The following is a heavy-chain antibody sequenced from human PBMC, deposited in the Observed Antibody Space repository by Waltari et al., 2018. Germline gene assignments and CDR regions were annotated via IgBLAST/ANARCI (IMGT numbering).Heavy chain of an antibody. CDR3: ARGGSGWYWYLDY. D-gene: IGHD6-19*01. J-gene: IGHJ4*02. Sequence: QVQLVQSGAEVKKPGSSVKVSCKASGGTFSNDAISWVRQAPGQGLEWMGGLIPMLGIFSYAQKFQGRVTITADESTSTVYMEVRSLTPEDTAVYYCARGGSGWYWYLDYWGQGTLVTVSS. CDR1: GGTFSNDA. CDR2: LIPMLGIF. V-gene: IGHV1-69*04.